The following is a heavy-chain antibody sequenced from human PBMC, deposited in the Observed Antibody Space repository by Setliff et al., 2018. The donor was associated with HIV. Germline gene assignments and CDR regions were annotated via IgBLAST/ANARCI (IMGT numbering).Heavy chain of an antibody. Sequence: GGSLRLSCAASGFTFSSYAMSWVRQAPGKGLEWVGHIKKKGDGGTTEYATPVKGRFTISRDDSENMLYLQMTSLRAEDTAVYYCARDDSNGNTDAFDIWGQGTTVTVSS. J-gene: IGHJ3*02. V-gene: IGHV3-15*01. CDR3: ARDDSNGNTDAFDI. CDR2: IKKKGDGGTT. D-gene: IGHD5-18*01. CDR1: GFTFSSYA.